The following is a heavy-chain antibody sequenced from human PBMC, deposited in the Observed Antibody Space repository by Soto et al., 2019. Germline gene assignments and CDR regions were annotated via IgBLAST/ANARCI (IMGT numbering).Heavy chain of an antibody. CDR3: ARDSGIVVVPAASDV. V-gene: IGHV3-48*02. J-gene: IGHJ6*01. Sequence: GVSLRLSCAASGFTFSSYSMNWVRQAPGKGLEWVSYISSSSSTIYYADSVKGRFTISRDNAKNSLYLQMNSLRDEDTAVYYCARDSGIVVVPAASDVWGQGTTVTVSS. CDR1: GFTFSSYS. CDR2: ISSSSSTI. D-gene: IGHD2-2*01.